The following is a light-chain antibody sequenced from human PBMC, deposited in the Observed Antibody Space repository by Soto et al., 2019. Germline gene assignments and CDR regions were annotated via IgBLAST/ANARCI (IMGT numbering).Light chain of an antibody. CDR1: KWGEKY. J-gene: IGLJ2*01. Sequence: SYELTQPPSVSVSPGQTASITCPGDKWGEKYACWYQQRPGQSPVLVINQDSKRPSGSPERFSGSNSGNTATLTISGTQAMDEADYYCQAWDSSTVVFGGGTQLTVL. CDR2: QDS. CDR3: QAWDSSTVV. V-gene: IGLV3-1*01.